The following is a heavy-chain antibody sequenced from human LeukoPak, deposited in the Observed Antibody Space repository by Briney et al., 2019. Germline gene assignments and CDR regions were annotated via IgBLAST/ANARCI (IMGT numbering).Heavy chain of an antibody. J-gene: IGHJ4*02. CDR1: GYTFTSYD. V-gene: IGHV1-8*01. CDR2: MNPNSGNT. Sequence: ASVKVSCKASGYTFTSYDINWARQATGQGLEWMGWMNPNSGNTGYAQKFQGRVTMTRNTSISTAYMELSSLRSEDTAVYYCARGTTMVRGVITHWGQGTLVTVSS. D-gene: IGHD3-10*01. CDR3: ARGTTMVRGVITH.